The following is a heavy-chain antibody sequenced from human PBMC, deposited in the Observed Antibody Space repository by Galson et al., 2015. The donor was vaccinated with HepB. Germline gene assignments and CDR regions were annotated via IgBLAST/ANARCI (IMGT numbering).Heavy chain of an antibody. Sequence: SLRLSCAASGFTFSNAWMSWVRQAPGKGLEWVGRIKSKTDGGTTDYAAPVKGRFTISRDDSKNTLYLQMNSMKTEDTAVYYCTTDRYSSGYSLLFDYWGQRTLVTVSS. D-gene: IGHD6-19*01. CDR1: GFTFSNAW. V-gene: IGHV3-15*01. J-gene: IGHJ4*02. CDR3: TTDRYSSGYSLLFDY. CDR2: IKSKTDGGTT.